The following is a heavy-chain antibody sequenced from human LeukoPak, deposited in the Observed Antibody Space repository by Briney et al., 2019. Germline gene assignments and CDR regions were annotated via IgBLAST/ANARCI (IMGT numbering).Heavy chain of an antibody. J-gene: IGHJ4*02. Sequence: SETLSLTCTVSGYSISSGYYWSWIRQPAGKGLEWIGRIYTSGSTNYNPSLKSRVTMSVDTSKNQFSLKLSSVTAADTAVYYCARDRNRGYFDYWGQGTLVTVSS. CDR1: GYSISSGYY. V-gene: IGHV4-4*07. CDR2: IYTSGST. D-gene: IGHD1-14*01. CDR3: ARDRNRGYFDY.